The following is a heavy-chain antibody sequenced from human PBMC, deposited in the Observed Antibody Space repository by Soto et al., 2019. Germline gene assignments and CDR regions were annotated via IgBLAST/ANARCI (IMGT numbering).Heavy chain of an antibody. V-gene: IGHV3-73*01. Sequence: GGSLRLSCAASGYTFSDTAIHRVRQAPGKGLEWVGRVASSPEGYRTTYGASVKGRFTISRDDSQNTAHLQMNSLKTEDTAIYYCNKFSGSSSAPAALGPGTLVTVSS. CDR1: GYTFSDTA. J-gene: IGHJ5*02. D-gene: IGHD1-26*01. CDR3: NKFSGSSSAPAA. CDR2: VASSPEGYRT.